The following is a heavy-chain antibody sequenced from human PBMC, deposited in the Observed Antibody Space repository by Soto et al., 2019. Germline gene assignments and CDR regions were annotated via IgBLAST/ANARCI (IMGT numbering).Heavy chain of an antibody. CDR3: ARSFYYGSGSPFNWFDP. V-gene: IGHV1-69*13. Sequence: SVKVSCKVSGGTFSSYAISWVRQAPGQGLEWMGGIIPIFGTANYAQKFQGRVTITAGESTSTAYMELSSLRSEDTAVYYCARSFYYGSGSPFNWFDPWGQGTLVTVSS. CDR2: IIPIFGTA. D-gene: IGHD3-10*01. CDR1: GGTFSSYA. J-gene: IGHJ5*02.